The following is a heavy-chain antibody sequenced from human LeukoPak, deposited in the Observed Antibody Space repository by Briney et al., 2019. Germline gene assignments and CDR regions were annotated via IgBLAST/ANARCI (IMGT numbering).Heavy chain of an antibody. Sequence: PGGSLRLSCAASGFTFSSYDMHWARQATGKGLEWVSAIGTAGDTYYPGSVKGRFTISRENAKNSLYLQMNSLRAGDTAVYYCARGGVAGGYWYFDLWGRGTLVTVSS. V-gene: IGHV3-13*01. CDR2: IGTAGDT. CDR3: ARGGVAGGYWYFDL. CDR1: GFTFSSYD. J-gene: IGHJ2*01. D-gene: IGHD6-19*01.